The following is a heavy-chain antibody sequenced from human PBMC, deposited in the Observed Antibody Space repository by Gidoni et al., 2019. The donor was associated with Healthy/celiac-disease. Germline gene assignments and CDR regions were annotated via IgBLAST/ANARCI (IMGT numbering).Heavy chain of an antibody. CDR3: ARDLAICSGGSCYGDYYYYYGMDV. CDR2: INPNSGGT. V-gene: IGHV1-2*04. CDR1: GYTFPGYY. J-gene: IGHJ6*02. Sequence: QVQLVQSGAEVKKPGASVKVSCKASGYTFPGYYMHWVRQAPGQGLEWMGWINPNSGGTNYAQKLQGWVTMTRDTSISTAYMELSRLRSDDTAVYYCARDLAICSGGSCYGDYYYYYGMDVWGQGTTVTVSS. D-gene: IGHD2-15*01.